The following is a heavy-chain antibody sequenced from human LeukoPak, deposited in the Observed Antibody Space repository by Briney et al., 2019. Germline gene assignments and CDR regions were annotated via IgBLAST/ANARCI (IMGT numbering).Heavy chain of an antibody. J-gene: IGHJ4*02. D-gene: IGHD3-22*01. Sequence: TGGSLRLSCAASGFTFSSYGMHWVRQAPGKGLEWVAVISYDGSNKYYADSVKGRFTISRDNSKNTLYLQMNSLRAEDTAVYYCARDNYYDSSGPDYWGQGTLVTVSS. V-gene: IGHV3-30*03. CDR2: ISYDGSNK. CDR1: GFTFSSYG. CDR3: ARDNYYDSSGPDY.